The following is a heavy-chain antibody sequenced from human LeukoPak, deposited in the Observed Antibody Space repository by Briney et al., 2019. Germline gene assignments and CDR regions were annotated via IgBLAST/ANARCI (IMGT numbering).Heavy chain of an antibody. J-gene: IGHJ4*02. CDR2: ISYDGSNK. CDR1: GFTFSSYG. V-gene: IGHV3-30*18. D-gene: IGHD1-26*01. CDR3: AKDRDASAFDY. Sequence: PGRSLRLSCAASGFTFSSYGMHWVRQAPGKGLEWVAVISYDGSNKYYADSVMGRFTISRDNSKNTMYLQMNSLRAEDTAVYYCAKDRDASAFDYWGQGTLVTVSS.